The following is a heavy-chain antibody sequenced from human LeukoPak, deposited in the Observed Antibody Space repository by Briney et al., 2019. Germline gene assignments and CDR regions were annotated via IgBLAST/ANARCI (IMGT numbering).Heavy chain of an antibody. V-gene: IGHV3-23*01. J-gene: IGHJ4*02. CDR1: GFTFSSYA. Sequence: LGGSLRLSCAASGFTFSSYAMTWVRQAPGKGLEWVSTISATGSTYADSVRGRFTISRDDSKNTLYVQMNSLRAEDTAVYYCARGMTTHDYWGQGTLVTVSS. CDR2: ISATGST. D-gene: IGHD4-11*01. CDR3: ARGMTTHDY.